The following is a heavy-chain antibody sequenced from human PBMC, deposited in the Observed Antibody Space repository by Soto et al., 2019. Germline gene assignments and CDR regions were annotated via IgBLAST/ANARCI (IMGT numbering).Heavy chain of an antibody. V-gene: IGHV4-59*08. J-gene: IGHJ4*02. CDR3: ARASAYYYDSTGLYYFDY. CDR1: GGSIGSYY. Sequence: SETLSLTWTVSGGSIGSYYWCWIRQPPGKGLERIGYIYYRGSTIYNPSLKSRVTISVDTSKNQFSLKPSSVTAADTAVYYCARASAYYYDSTGLYYFDYWGQGTLVTVSS. CDR2: IYYRGST. D-gene: IGHD3-22*01.